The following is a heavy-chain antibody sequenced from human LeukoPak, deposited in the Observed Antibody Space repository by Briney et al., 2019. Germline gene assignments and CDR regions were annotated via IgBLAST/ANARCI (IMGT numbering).Heavy chain of an antibody. CDR1: GYTFTGYY. CDR3: AREPKGVVTPDY. CDR2: INPNSGGT. J-gene: IGHJ4*02. D-gene: IGHD4-23*01. Sequence: GASVKVSCKASGYTFTGYYMHWVRQAHGQGLEWMGWINPNSGGTNYAQKFQGRVTMTRDTSISTAYMELSRLRSDDPAVYYCAREPKGVVTPDYWGQGTLVTVSS. V-gene: IGHV1-2*02.